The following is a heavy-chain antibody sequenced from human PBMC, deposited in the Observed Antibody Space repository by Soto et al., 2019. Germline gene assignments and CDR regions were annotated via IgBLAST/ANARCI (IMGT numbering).Heavy chain of an antibody. J-gene: IGHJ5*02. Sequence: SETLSLTCTVSGGSISSSSYYWGWIRQPPGKGLEWIGSIYYSGSTYYNPSLKSRVTISVDTSKNQFSLKLSSVTAADTAVYYCARVGTYYYDSSGLSLNWFDPWGQGTLVT. V-gene: IGHV4-39*07. CDR1: GGSISSSSYY. CDR3: ARVGTYYYDSSGLSLNWFDP. D-gene: IGHD3-22*01. CDR2: IYYSGST.